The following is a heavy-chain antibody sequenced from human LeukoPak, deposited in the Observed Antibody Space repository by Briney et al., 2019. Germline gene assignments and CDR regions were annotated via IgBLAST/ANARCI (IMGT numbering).Heavy chain of an antibody. CDR2: IYYSGNT. CDR1: SGSISGYY. D-gene: IGHD4-17*01. CDR3: ARDTGDYVSYWYFDL. Sequence: SETLSLTCTGSSGSISGYYWSWIRQSPGKGLEWIGHIYYSGNTNYNPSLKSRLTISVDTSKNQFSLKMSSVTAADTAVYYCARDTGDYVSYWYFDLWGRGILVTVSS. V-gene: IGHV4-59*01. J-gene: IGHJ2*01.